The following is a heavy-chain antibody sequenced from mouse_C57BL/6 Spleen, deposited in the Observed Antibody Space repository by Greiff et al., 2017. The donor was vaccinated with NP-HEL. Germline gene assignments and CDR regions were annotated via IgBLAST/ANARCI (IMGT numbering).Heavy chain of an antibody. CDR1: GFTFSSYG. Sequence: EVKLVESGGDLVKPGGSLKLSCAASGFTFSSYGMSWVRQTPDKRLEWVATISSGGSYTYYPDSVKGRFTISRDNAKNTLYLQMSSLKSEDTAMYYCARPGLYYGNYEECFAYWGQGTLVTVSA. CDR2: ISSGGSYT. CDR3: ARPGLYYGNYEECFAY. J-gene: IGHJ3*01. D-gene: IGHD2-1*01. V-gene: IGHV5-6*01.